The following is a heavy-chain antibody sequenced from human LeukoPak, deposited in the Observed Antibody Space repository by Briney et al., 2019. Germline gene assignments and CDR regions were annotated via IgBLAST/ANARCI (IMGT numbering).Heavy chain of an antibody. Sequence: PGGSLRLSCAASGFKFDDYGMSWVRQAPGKGLEWVCDLNWNGAWTGYADSVKGRFTISRDNAKNSLYLQMNSLSAEDTALYYCAGYYYDSSHGFDLWGQGTLVTVSA. CDR3: AGYYYDSSHGFDL. D-gene: IGHD3-22*01. J-gene: IGHJ5*02. V-gene: IGHV3-20*04. CDR1: GFKFDDYG. CDR2: LNWNGAWT.